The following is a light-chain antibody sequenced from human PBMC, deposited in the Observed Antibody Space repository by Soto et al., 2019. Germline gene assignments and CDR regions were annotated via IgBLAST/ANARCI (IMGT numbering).Light chain of an antibody. Sequence: QSVRTQPPSASGSPGQSVTISCTGTSSDVGAYEYVSWYQHHPGRAPKLILYEVTKRPSGVPGRFSGSKSGNTASLTVSGLQAEDEADYYCSSYAGSSVVFGTGTKVTVL. CDR1: SSDVGAYEY. V-gene: IGLV2-8*01. J-gene: IGLJ1*01. CDR2: EVT. CDR3: SSYAGSSVV.